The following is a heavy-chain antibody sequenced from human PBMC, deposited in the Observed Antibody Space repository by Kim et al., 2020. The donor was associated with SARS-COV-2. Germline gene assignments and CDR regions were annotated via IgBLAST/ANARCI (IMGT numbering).Heavy chain of an antibody. CDR3: AKVYGGINYGASDY. CDR2: ISGSGGST. V-gene: IGHV3-23*01. D-gene: IGHD4-17*01. J-gene: IGHJ4*02. CDR1: GFTFSSYA. Sequence: GGSLRLSCAASGFTFSSYAMSWVRQAPGKGLEWVSAISGSGGSTYYADSVKGRFTISRDNSKNTLYLQMNSLRAEDTAVYYCAKVYGGINYGASDYWGQGTLVTVSS.